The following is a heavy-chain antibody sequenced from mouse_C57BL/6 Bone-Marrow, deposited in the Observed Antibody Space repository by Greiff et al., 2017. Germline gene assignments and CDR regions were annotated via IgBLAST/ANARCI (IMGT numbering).Heavy chain of an antibody. CDR3: ARPYYSNYWYFDV. J-gene: IGHJ1*03. Sequence: VQLQQPGAELVKPGASVKMSCKASGYTFTSYWITWVKQRPGQGLEWIGDIYPGSGSTNYNETFKSKATLTVDTSSSPAYMQLSSLTSEDSAVYYCARPYYSNYWYFDVWGTGTTVTVSS. V-gene: IGHV1-55*01. D-gene: IGHD2-5*01. CDR1: GYTFTSYW. CDR2: IYPGSGST.